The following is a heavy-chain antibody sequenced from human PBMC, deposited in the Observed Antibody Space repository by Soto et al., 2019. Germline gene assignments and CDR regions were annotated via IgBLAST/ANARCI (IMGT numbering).Heavy chain of an antibody. CDR3: AKLFGKRFLEWLPPFELPD. CDR2: ISGSGGST. Sequence: PGGSLRLSCAASGFTFSSYAMSWVRQAPGKGLEWVSAISGSGGSTYYADSVKGRFTISRDNSKNALYLQMNSLRAEDTAVYYCAKLFGKRFLEWLPPFELPDWGQGTLVTVSS. CDR1: GFTFSSYA. V-gene: IGHV3-23*01. J-gene: IGHJ4*02. D-gene: IGHD3-3*01.